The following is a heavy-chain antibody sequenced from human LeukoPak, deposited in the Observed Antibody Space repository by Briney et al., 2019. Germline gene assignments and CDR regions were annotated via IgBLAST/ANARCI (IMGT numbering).Heavy chain of an antibody. V-gene: IGHV3-74*01. Sequence: GGSLRLSCAASGFTFSDYWMHWVRQAPGKGLLWVSRINTHGSSADYADSVKGRFTISRDNAKNTLYLQMNSLRVDDTAVYYCASGYNDVNIDHWGQGTLVTASS. D-gene: IGHD3-10*01. CDR3: ASGYNDVNIDH. CDR1: GFTFSDYW. J-gene: IGHJ4*02. CDR2: INTHGSSA.